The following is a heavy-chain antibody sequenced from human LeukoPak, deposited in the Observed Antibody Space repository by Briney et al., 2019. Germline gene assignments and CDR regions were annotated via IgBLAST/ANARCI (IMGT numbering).Heavy chain of an antibody. V-gene: IGHV3-23*01. J-gene: IGHJ3*02. CDR1: GFTFSSHG. CDR3: ARRAQAFDI. CDR2: ISGSGDNT. Sequence: GGSLRLSCAASGFTFSSHGMSWVRQAPGKGLEWVSTISGSGDNTYYADSVKGRFTISRDNSKNTLYLQMNSLRAEDTAVYYCARRAQAFDIWGQGTMVTVSS.